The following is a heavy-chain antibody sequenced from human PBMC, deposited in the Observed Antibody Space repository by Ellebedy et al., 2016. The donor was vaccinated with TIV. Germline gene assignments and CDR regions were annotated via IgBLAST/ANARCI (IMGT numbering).Heavy chain of an antibody. CDR1: GFTFSSYD. V-gene: IGHV3-21*01. J-gene: IGHJ4*02. CDR3: AREQYSGSHYSPHY. Sequence: GESLKISCAASGFTFSSYDMNWVRQAPGKGLEWVSSISSTSSYIYYSDSVKGRFTISRDNAKNSLYLQMNSLGAEDTAVYYCAREQYSGSHYSPHYWGQGSLVTVSA. D-gene: IGHD1-26*01. CDR2: ISSTSSYI.